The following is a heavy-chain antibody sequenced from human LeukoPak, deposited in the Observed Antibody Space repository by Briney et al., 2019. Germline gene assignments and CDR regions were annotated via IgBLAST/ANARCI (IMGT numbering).Heavy chain of an antibody. V-gene: IGHV3-9*01. Sequence: GGSLRLSCAASGFTFDDYAMHWVRQAPGKGLEWVSGISWNSGSIGYADSVKGRFTISRDNAKNSLYPQMNSLRAEDTALYYCAKDRSAVAGKRSYFDYWGQGTLVTVSS. CDR2: ISWNSGSI. CDR3: AKDRSAVAGKRSYFDY. D-gene: IGHD6-19*01. J-gene: IGHJ4*02. CDR1: GFTFDDYA.